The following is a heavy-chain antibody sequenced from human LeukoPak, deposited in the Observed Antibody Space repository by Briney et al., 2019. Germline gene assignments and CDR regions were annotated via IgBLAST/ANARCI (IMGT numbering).Heavy chain of an antibody. CDR3: AKYIQNVLAVFDP. Sequence: GWSLRLSCAASGFTFSTSAMAWFRQAPGAGLEWVSSISSTGSATYYRDSVKGRFTVSRDNSQNTLYLQMNNLRAEDTAIYYCAKYIQNVLAVFDPWGQGTLVTVSS. CDR1: GFTFSTSA. V-gene: IGHV3-23*01. D-gene: IGHD1-1*01. CDR2: ISSTGSAT. J-gene: IGHJ5*02.